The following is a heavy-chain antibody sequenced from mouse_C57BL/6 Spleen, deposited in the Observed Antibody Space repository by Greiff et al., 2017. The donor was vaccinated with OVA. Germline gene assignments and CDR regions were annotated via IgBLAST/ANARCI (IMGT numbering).Heavy chain of an antibody. CDR2: LSSGRSTI. Sequence: EVKLVESGGGLVKPGGSLKLSCAASGFTFSDSGMHWVRQAPEKGLEWVAYLSSGRSTIYSADTVKGRFTISRDNAKHTLFLPMTSLSAEDTAKDYCASAPDYDGSSYPDYWGQGTTLTVSS. D-gene: IGHD1-1*01. V-gene: IGHV5-17*01. CDR1: GFTFSDSG. J-gene: IGHJ2*01. CDR3: ASAPDYDGSSYPDY.